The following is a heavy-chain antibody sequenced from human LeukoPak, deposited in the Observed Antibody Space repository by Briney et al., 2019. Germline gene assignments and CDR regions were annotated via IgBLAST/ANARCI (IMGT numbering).Heavy chain of an antibody. CDR3: ARGTDGSGSYETDYYYYYYMDV. D-gene: IGHD3-10*01. CDR2: IYTTGIT. CDR1: GGSINSYY. J-gene: IGHJ6*03. V-gene: IGHV4-4*08. Sequence: SETLSLTCTVSGGSINSYYWSWIRQPPGKGLECIGRIYTTGITNYNPSLKSRVTISVDTSKNQFSLKLSSVTAADTAVYYCARGTDGSGSYETDYYYYYYMDVWGKGTTVTISS.